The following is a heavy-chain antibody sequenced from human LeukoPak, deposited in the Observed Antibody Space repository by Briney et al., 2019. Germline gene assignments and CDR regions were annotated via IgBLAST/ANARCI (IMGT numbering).Heavy chain of an antibody. CDR3: ARTRAPDVDYLKYFYH. J-gene: IGHJ4*02. Sequence: SETLSLTCTVSGASFSSFYWSWVRQPPGKGLEWIGYMYYSDRTNYNPSLKSRATISVDPSNRQISLSLRSVTAADTAFYYCARTRAPDVDYLKYFYHWGQGALVTFAS. CDR1: GASFSSFY. D-gene: IGHD2/OR15-2a*01. CDR2: MYYSDRT. V-gene: IGHV4-59*01.